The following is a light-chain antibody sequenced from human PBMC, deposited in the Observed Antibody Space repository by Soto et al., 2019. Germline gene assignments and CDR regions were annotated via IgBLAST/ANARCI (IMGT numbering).Light chain of an antibody. CDR2: NAF. CDR3: HQPYILPRT. Sequence: DIQMTQSPSSLSASVGDRVTITCRTSQNIDTYLKWYQQKPGKAPRLLIYNAFILHSGAPSRFSGSGSGTDFTLTSSSLQPEDFATYYCHQPYILPRTFGQGTRVEI. V-gene: IGKV1-39*01. CDR1: QNIDTY. J-gene: IGKJ1*01.